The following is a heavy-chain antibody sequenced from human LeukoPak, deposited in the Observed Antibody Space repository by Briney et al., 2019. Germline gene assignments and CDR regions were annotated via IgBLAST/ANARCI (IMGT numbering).Heavy chain of an antibody. V-gene: IGHV3-9*01. D-gene: IGHD2-2*01. CDR3: AKDCSSTSCLDY. CDR1: GFTFDDYA. Sequence: PGGSLRLSCAASGFTFDDYAMHWVRQDPGKGLEWVSGISWNSGSIGYADSVKGRFTISRDNAKNSLYLQMNSLRAEDTALYYCAKDCSSTSCLDYWGQGILVTVSS. CDR2: ISWNSGSI. J-gene: IGHJ4*02.